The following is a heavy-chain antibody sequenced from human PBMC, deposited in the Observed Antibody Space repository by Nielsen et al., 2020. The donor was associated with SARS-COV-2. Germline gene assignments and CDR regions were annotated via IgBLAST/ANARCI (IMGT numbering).Heavy chain of an antibody. J-gene: IGHJ4*02. CDR2: IDWDDDK. CDR3: ARVGTYDFWSGYHDY. CDR1: RFSLSTSGMC. D-gene: IGHD3-3*01. Sequence: SGPTLVKPPQTLTLTCTFSRFSLSTSGMCVSWIRQPPGKALEWLARIDWDDDKYYSTSLKTRLTISKDTSKNQVVLTMTNMDPVDTATYYCARVGTYDFWSGYHDYWGQGTLVTVSS. V-gene: IGHV2-70*11.